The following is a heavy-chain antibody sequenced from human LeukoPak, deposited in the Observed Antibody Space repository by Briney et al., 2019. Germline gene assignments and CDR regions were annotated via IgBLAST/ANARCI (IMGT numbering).Heavy chain of an antibody. D-gene: IGHD1-26*01. V-gene: IGHV1-8*01. CDR1: GYTFTRYD. Sequence: ASVKVSCRASGYTFTRYDINWVRQATGQGLEWMGWTNPKSGNTGYAQKFQGRVTMTRDTSISTAYMELSSLRSEDTAVYYCARVTGSIDYWGQGTLVTVSS. CDR3: ARVTGSIDY. J-gene: IGHJ4*02. CDR2: TNPKSGNT.